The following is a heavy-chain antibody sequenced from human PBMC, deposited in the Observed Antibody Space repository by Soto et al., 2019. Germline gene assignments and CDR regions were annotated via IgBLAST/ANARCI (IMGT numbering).Heavy chain of an antibody. CDR3: AKGILSATIGPYAMDV. V-gene: IGHV3-30*18. CDR1: GFAFSSYA. J-gene: IGHJ6*02. CDR2: ISYDGNYI. D-gene: IGHD3-16*01. Sequence: QVQLVESGGGVVQPGASLRLSCEASGFAFSSYAMHWVRQAPGKGLEWVGVISYDGNYIYYADSVKGRFTISRDNSKNTLYVKVNSLRPEDTAVYYCAKGILSATIGPYAMDVWGQGTTVTVSS.